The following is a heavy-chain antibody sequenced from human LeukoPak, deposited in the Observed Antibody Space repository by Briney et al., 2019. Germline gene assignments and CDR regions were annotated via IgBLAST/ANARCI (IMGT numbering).Heavy chain of an antibody. J-gene: IGHJ4*02. CDR1: GFTFSSYA. D-gene: IGHD1-14*01. Sequence: GGSLRLACAASGFTFSSYAMSWVRQAPGKGLEWVSAISGSGGSTYYADSVKGRFTISRDNSKNTLYLQMNSLRAEDTAVYYCAKGLTVYYFGYWGQGTLVTVSS. CDR3: AKGLTVYYFGY. CDR2: ISGSGGST. V-gene: IGHV3-23*01.